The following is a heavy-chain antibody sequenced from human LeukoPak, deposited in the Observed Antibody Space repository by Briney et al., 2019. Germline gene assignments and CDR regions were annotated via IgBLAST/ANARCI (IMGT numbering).Heavy chain of an antibody. D-gene: IGHD1-26*01. CDR2: IYSGGST. J-gene: IGHJ4*02. V-gene: IGHV3-66*01. Sequence: GGSLRLSCAASGFTVSSNYMSWVRQAPGKGLEWVSVIYSGGSTYYADSVKGRFTISRDNSKNTLYLQMNSLRAEDTAVYYCARAGGQWELDYWGQGTLATVSS. CDR3: ARAGGQWELDY. CDR1: GFTVSSNY.